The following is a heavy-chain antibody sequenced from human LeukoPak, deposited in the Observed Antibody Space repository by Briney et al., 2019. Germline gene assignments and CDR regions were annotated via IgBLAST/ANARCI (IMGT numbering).Heavy chain of an antibody. J-gene: IGHJ4*02. V-gene: IGHV3-15*01. CDR1: GITLSDFW. D-gene: IGHD5-24*01. Sequence: GGSLRLSCAASGITLSDFWFSWVRQAPGKGLEWVARIKAKIHGETTDYAAPVRGRFIIPRDDSRNTVYLQMNSLKFEDTAMYYCTRRSTIWGRGTRVTVSS. CDR3: TRRSTI. CDR2: IKAKIHGETT.